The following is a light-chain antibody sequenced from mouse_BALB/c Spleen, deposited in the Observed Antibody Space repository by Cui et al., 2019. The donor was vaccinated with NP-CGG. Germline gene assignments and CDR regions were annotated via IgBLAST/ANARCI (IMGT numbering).Light chain of an antibody. CDR3: ALWYSNHWV. CDR1: TGAVTTSNY. V-gene: IGLV1*01. J-gene: IGLJ1*01. CDR2: GTN. Sequence: QAVVPQESALTTSPGEPVTLTCRSSTGAVTTSNYANWVQEKPDHLFTGLIGGTNNRPPGVPARFSVSLIGDKAALTITGAQTEDEAIYFCALWYSNHWVFGGGTKLTVL.